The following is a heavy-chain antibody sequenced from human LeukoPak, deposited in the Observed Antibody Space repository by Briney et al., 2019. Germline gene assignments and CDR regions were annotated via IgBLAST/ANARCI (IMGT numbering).Heavy chain of an antibody. Sequence: SETLSLTCTVSGGSLSSYYWSWIRQPAGKGLEWIGRIYTSGSANYNPSLKSRVTMSVDTSKNQFSLKLSSVTAADTAVYYCARGDYYDSPFDPWGQGTLVTVSS. D-gene: IGHD3-22*01. CDR3: ARGDYYDSPFDP. V-gene: IGHV4-4*07. J-gene: IGHJ5*02. CDR2: IYTSGSA. CDR1: GGSLSSYY.